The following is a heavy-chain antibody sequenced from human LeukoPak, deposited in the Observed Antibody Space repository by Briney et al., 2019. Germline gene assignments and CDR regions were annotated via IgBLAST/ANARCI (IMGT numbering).Heavy chain of an antibody. CDR3: ARYYYYGSGTPYYYYSMDV. CDR2: ISSSSRYI. CDR1: GFTLSSYS. D-gene: IGHD3-10*01. V-gene: IGHV3-21*01. J-gene: IGHJ6*03. Sequence: GGSLRLSCAASGFTLSSYSMNWVRQAPGKGLEWVSSISSSSRYIYYADSVKGRFTISRDNAKNSLYLQMNSLRAEDTAVYYCARYYYYGSGTPYYYYSMDVWGKGTTVTVSS.